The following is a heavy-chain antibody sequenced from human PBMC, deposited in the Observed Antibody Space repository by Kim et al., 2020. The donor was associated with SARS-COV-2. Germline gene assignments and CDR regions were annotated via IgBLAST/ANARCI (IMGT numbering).Heavy chain of an antibody. D-gene: IGHD6-19*01. V-gene: IGHV4-39*01. CDR2: AYYIVNT. Sequence: SETLSLTCTVSGGSLSSSSYYWGWIRQPPGKGLEWIGTAYYIVNTYYNLSLKSRVTISVDTSKNHFSLKLGSVTAADTAVFYCASNQRYSSGWYVTFYYYGMAVWAKGTTVTVSS. CDR1: GGSLSSSSYY. CDR3: ASNQRYSSGWYVTFYYYGMAV. J-gene: IGHJ6*01.